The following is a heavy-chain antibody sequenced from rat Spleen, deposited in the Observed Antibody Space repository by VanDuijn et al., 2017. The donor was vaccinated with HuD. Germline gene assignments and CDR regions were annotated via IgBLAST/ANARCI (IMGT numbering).Heavy chain of an antibody. CDR1: GFTFSDYY. CDR2: ISSDGRRN. V-gene: IGHV5-29*01. J-gene: IGHJ4*01. CDR3: TRGYVMDA. Sequence: EVQLVESDGGLVQPGRSLKLSCAASGFTFSDYYMAWVRQAPTKGLEWVATISSDGRRNYYRDSVKGRFTISRDNAKNTLYLQMDSLRSEDTATYYCTRGYVMDAWGQGASVTVSS.